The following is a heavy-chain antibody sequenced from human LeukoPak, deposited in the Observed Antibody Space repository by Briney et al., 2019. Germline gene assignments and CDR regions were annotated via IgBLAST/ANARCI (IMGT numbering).Heavy chain of an antibody. CDR2: IYTSGST. V-gene: IGHV4-4*07. D-gene: IGHD6-19*01. CDR3: ARDSAVADYYYYYYMDV. Sequence: SETLSLTCTVSGGSISSYYGSWIRQPAGKGLEWIGRIYTSGSTKYNPSLESRVTMSVDTSKNQFSLKLSSVTAADTAVYYCARDSAVADYYYYYYMDVWGKGTTVTVSS. J-gene: IGHJ6*03. CDR1: GGSISSYY.